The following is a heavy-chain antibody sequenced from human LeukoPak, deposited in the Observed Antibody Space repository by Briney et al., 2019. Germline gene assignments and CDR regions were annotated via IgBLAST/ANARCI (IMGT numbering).Heavy chain of an antibody. J-gene: IGHJ4*02. V-gene: IGHV3-33*01. D-gene: IGHD2-15*01. CDR1: GFTFSSYG. CDR2: IWYDGSNK. Sequence: GRSLRLSCAASGFTFSSYGMHWVRQAPGKGLEWVAVIWYDGSNKYYADSVKGRFTISRDNSKNTLYLQMNSLRAEDTAVYYCARESLGYCSGGSCPSFDYWAREPWSPSPQ. CDR3: ARESLGYCSGGSCPSFDY.